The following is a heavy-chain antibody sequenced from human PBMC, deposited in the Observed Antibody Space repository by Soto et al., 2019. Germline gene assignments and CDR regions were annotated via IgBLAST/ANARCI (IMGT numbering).Heavy chain of an antibody. V-gene: IGHV1-3*01. D-gene: IGHD5-18*01. J-gene: IGHJ4*02. Sequence: QVQLVQSGAEVKKPGASVKVSCKASGYTFTSYAMHWVRQAPGQRLEWMGWINAGNGNTKYSQKFQGRVTITRDTSASTAYLELSSLRYEDTAVYYCARGRSYGYVDYWGQGTLVTVS. CDR3: ARGRSYGYVDY. CDR2: INAGNGNT. CDR1: GYTFTSYA.